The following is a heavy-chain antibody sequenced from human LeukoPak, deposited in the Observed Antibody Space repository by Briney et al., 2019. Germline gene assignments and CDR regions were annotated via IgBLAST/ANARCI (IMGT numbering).Heavy chain of an antibody. CDR2: ISAYNGNT. J-gene: IGHJ4*02. Sequence: GASVKVSCKASGYTFTSYGISWVRQAPGQGLEWMGRISAYNGNTNYAQKLQGRVTMTTDTSTSTAYMELRSLRSDDTAVYYCARLPGLYYDIMPTRINFDYWGQGTLVTVSS. D-gene: IGHD3-9*01. CDR1: GYTFTSYG. V-gene: IGHV1-18*01. CDR3: ARLPGLYYDIMPTRINFDY.